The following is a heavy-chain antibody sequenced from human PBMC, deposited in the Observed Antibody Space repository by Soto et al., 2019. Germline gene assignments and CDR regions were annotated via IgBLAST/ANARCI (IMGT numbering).Heavy chain of an antibody. CDR1: GFTFSSYA. J-gene: IGHJ3*02. CDR3: ARDPDNWNDGDAFDI. V-gene: IGHV3-30-3*01. CDR2: ISYDGSNK. D-gene: IGHD1-20*01. Sequence: QVQLVESGGGVVQPGRSLRLSCAASGFTFSSYAMHWVRQAPGKGLEWVAVISYDGSNKNCADSVKGRFTISRDNSKNTLYLQMNSLRAEDMAVYYCARDPDNWNDGDAFDIWGQGTMVTVSS.